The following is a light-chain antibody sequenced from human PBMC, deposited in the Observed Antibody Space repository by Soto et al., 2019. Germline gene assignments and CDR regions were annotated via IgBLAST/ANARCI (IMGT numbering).Light chain of an antibody. CDR1: STDANDYNY. V-gene: IGLV2-8*01. CDR3: SSYVGDNNVV. Sequence: QSALTQPPSASGSPGQSVTISCTGASTDANDYNYVSWYQQYPGKAPKLLIYEVIRRPSGVPDRFSGSKTGNTASLTVSGLQAEDEANYYCSSYVGDNNVVFGGGTKLTVL. CDR2: EVI. J-gene: IGLJ2*01.